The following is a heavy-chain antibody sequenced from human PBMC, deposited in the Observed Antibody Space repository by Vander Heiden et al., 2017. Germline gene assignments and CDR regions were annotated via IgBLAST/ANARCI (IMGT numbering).Heavy chain of an antibody. CDR3: ATDPGSGPSGSMDV. J-gene: IGHJ6*02. V-gene: IGHV1-24*01. CDR2: FDPEDGET. D-gene: IGHD3-3*01. Sequence: QVQLAQSGAEVKKPGASVKVSCKVSGHTLPELSMHWVRQAPGKGLEWMGGFDPEDGETIYAQKFQGRVAMTEDTSTDTAYMELSSLRSEDTAVYYCATDPGSGPSGSMDVWGQGTTVTVSS. CDR1: GHTLPELS.